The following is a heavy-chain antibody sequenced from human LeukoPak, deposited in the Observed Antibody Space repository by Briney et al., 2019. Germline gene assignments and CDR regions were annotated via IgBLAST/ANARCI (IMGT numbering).Heavy chain of an antibody. Sequence: GGSLRLSCAASGFTFSSYGMHWVRQAPGKGLEWVAVISYDGSNKYYADSVKGRFTISSDNSKNTLYLQMNSLRAEDTAVYYCARPYGSGSEYYYYGMDVWGKGTTVTVSS. CDR1: GFTFSSYG. CDR2: ISYDGSNK. CDR3: ARPYGSGSEYYYYGMDV. D-gene: IGHD3-10*01. V-gene: IGHV3-30*03. J-gene: IGHJ6*04.